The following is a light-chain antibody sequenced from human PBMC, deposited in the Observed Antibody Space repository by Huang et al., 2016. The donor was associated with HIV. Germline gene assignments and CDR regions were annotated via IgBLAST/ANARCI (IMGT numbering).Light chain of an antibody. CDR1: QGITVD. V-gene: IGKV1-6*01. CDR3: LQDHNYPRT. Sequence: AIQMTQSPSSLSASVGDRVTITCRASQGITVDLAWYQQKPGKPPKLLISGAATFRSGVASRFSGSGAGTDFTLTISSLQPEDYATYYCLQDHNYPRTFGQGTKVEI. CDR2: GAA. J-gene: IGKJ1*01.